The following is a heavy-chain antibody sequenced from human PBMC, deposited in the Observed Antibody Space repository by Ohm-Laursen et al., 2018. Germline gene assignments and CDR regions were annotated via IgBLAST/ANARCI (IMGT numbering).Heavy chain of an antibody. V-gene: IGHV3-74*01. CDR3: TRDGGDPFDY. CDR1: GFTFSTYW. J-gene: IGHJ4*02. Sequence: SLRLSCTASGFTFSTYWMHWVRQVPGKGLVWVSHITQDAGGTSYADSVRGRFTISRDNAKNTLYLQMNSLRVEDTAVYYCTRDGGDPFDYWGQGTLVTVSS. D-gene: IGHD3-3*01. CDR2: ITQDAGGT.